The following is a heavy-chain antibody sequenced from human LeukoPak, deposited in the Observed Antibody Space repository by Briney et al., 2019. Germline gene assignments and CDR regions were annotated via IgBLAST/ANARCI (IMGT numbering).Heavy chain of an antibody. V-gene: IGHV1-2*02. CDR1: GYTFTGYY. Sequence: ASVTLSCKASGYTFTGYYMHWVRQAPGQGLEWMGWINPNSGGTNYAQKFQGRVTMTRDTSISTAYMELSRLRSDDTAVYYCARGALQQWLVTSWGQGTLVSVSS. CDR2: INPNSGGT. D-gene: IGHD6-19*01. CDR3: ARGALQQWLVTS. J-gene: IGHJ4*02.